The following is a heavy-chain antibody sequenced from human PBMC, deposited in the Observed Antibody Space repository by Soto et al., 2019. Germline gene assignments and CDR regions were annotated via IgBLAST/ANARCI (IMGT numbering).Heavy chain of an antibody. D-gene: IGHD5-18*01. Sequence: TLSLTCTVFGGSMSRPGFSWSWIRPDPGKGLEWLGYIFYSGRTFYNPSLKSRITISADTSKNQFSLRLTSVTAADTAVYYCARELRREDSYGLHFDYWGQGALVTVSS. CDR2: IFYSGRT. V-gene: IGHV4-31*03. CDR1: GGSMSRPGFS. CDR3: ARELRREDSYGLHFDY. J-gene: IGHJ4*02.